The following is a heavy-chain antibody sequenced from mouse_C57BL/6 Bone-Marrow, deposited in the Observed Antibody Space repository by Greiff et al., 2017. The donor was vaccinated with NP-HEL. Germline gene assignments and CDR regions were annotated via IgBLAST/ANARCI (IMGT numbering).Heavy chain of an antibody. CDR2: ISSGGSYT. D-gene: IGHD2-1*01. Sequence: EVHLVESGGDLVKPGGSLKLSCAASGFTFSSYGMSWVRQTPDKRLEWVATISSGGSYTYYPDSVKGRFTISRDNAKNTLYLQMSSLKSEDTAMYYCARGDGNYVAWFAYWGQGTLITVSA. J-gene: IGHJ3*01. V-gene: IGHV5-6*01. CDR1: GFTFSSYG. CDR3: ARGDGNYVAWFAY.